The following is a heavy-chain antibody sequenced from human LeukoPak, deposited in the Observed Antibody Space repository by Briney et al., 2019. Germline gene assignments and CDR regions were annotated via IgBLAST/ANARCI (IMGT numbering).Heavy chain of an antibody. CDR2: ISAYNGNT. D-gene: IGHD5-24*01. V-gene: IGHV1-18*01. J-gene: IGHJ6*03. CDR3: ARAGRDGYNYYYYYYYMDV. CDR1: GYTFTTYG. Sequence: AASVKVSCKASGYTFTTYGISWVRQAPGQGLEWMGWISAYNGNTNYAQKLQGRVTMTTGTSTSTAYMELRSLRSDDTAVYYCARAGRDGYNYYYYYYYMDVWGKGTTVTISS.